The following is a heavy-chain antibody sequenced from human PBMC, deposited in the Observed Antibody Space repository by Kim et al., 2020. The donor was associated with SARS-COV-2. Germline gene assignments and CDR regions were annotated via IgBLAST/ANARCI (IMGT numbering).Heavy chain of an antibody. J-gene: IGHJ5*02. D-gene: IGHD2-8*01. CDR3: ARDIVLMEHNWFDP. V-gene: IGHV4-39*02. Sequence: SETLSLTCTVSGGSISSSSYYWGWIRQPPGKGLEWIGSIYYSGSTYYNPSLKSRVTIAVDTSKNQFSLKLSSVTAADTAVYYCARDIVLMEHNWFDPWGQGTLVTVSS. CDR1: GGSISSSSYY. CDR2: IYYSGST.